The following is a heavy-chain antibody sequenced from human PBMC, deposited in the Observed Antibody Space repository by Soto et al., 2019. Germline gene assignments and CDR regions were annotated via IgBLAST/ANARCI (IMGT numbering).Heavy chain of an antibody. Sequence: EVQLVESGGGLVKPGGSLRLSCEASGFTFSSYSMNWVRQAPGKGLEWVSSISSSSSYIYYADSVKGRFTTSRDNAKNSLYLQMNSLRAEDTAVYYCAREPAGLESGDWGQGTLVTVSS. CDR1: GFTFSSYS. V-gene: IGHV3-21*01. J-gene: IGHJ4*02. D-gene: IGHD2-2*01. CDR2: ISSSSSYI. CDR3: AREPAGLESGD.